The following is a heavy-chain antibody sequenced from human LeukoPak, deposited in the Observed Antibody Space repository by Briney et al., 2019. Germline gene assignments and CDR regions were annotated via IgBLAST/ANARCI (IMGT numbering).Heavy chain of an antibody. CDR3: ARDLDYGEKSEDY. J-gene: IGHJ4*02. Sequence: ASVKVSCKASGFTFINYYMHWVRQAPGQGLEWLGIINLSGGSTHYPQKFQDRVTMTRDTSTSTVYMELSSLRSEDTAVYYCARDLDYGEKSEDYWGQGTLVTVSS. CDR1: GFTFINYY. D-gene: IGHD4/OR15-4a*01. V-gene: IGHV1-46*01. CDR2: INLSGGST.